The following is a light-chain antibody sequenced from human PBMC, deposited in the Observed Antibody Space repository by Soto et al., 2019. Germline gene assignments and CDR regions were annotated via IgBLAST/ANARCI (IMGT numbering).Light chain of an antibody. CDR3: QQGDRFPLP. J-gene: IGKJ4*01. CDR1: QGIGGW. V-gene: IGKV1-12*01. Sequence: DIQMTQSPSSVSASVGDRVTITCRASQGIGGWLAWFQQKPGKAPKLLIYAASSLQSGVPSRFSGSGSGTDFTLSISSQQTGEFATYECQQGDRFPLPVGGGTKVEIK. CDR2: AAS.